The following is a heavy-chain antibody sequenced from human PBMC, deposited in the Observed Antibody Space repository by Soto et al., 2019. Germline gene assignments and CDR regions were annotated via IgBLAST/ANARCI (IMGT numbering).Heavy chain of an antibody. J-gene: IGHJ5*02. V-gene: IGHV2-5*02. Sequence: QITLKESGPALMEPTQTLTLTCSFSGLSLSTPGVGVGWLRQAPGKALECLAIIYWDNDKRYNPSLKTRLTITKDSSKNQVVLTMTYMEPVDTALHYCAHRGTYCTHYRVGWFDPWGQGTLVTVS. CDR3: AHRGTYCTHYRVGWFDP. D-gene: IGHD1-26*01. CDR2: IYWDNDK. CDR1: GLSLSTPGVG.